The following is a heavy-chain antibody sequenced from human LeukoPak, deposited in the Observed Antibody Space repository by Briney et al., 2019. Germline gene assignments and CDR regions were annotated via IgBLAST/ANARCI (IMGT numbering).Heavy chain of an antibody. D-gene: IGHD1-26*01. Sequence: SVKVSCKASGGTFSSYAISWVRQAPGQGLEWMGRIIPIFGTANYAQKFQGRVTITTDESTSAAYMELSSLRSEDTAVYYCARTPYSGSQFDYWGQGTLVTVSS. CDR3: ARTPYSGSQFDY. CDR2: IIPIFGTA. CDR1: GGTFSSYA. V-gene: IGHV1-69*05. J-gene: IGHJ4*02.